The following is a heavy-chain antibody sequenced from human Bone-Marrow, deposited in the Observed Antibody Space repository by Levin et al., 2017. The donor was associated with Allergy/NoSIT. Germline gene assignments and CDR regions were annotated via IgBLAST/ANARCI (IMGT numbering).Heavy chain of an antibody. CDR3: TTTRFLEWLDYFDY. D-gene: IGHD3-3*01. V-gene: IGHV3-15*01. CDR1: GFTFSNAW. CDR2: IKSKTDGGTT. Sequence: GESLKISCAASGFTFSNAWMSWVRQAPGKGLEWVGRIKSKTDGGTTDYAAPVKGRFTISRDDSKNTLYLQMNSLKTEDTAVYYCTTTRFLEWLDYFDYWGQGTLVTVSS. J-gene: IGHJ4*02.